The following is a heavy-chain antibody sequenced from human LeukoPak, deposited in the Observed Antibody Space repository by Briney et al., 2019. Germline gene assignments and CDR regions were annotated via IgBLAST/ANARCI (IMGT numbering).Heavy chain of an antibody. J-gene: IGHJ3*02. D-gene: IGHD1-26*01. CDR2: INPSGGST. CDR1: GYTFTGYY. CDR3: ARRWELTDAFDI. V-gene: IGHV1-46*01. Sequence: RASVKLSCKASGYTFTGYYMHWVRQAPGQGLEWMGIINPSGGSTSYAQKFQGRVTMTRDTSTSTVYMELSSLRSEDTAVYYCARRWELTDAFDIWGQGTMVTVSS.